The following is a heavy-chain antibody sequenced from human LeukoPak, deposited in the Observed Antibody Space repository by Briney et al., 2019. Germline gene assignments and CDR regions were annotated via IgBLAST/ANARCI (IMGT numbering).Heavy chain of an antibody. V-gene: IGHV4-59*08. CDR1: GGSISSYY. Sequence: PSETLSLTCTVSGGSISSYYWSWIRQPPGKGLEWIGYIYYSGSTNYNPSLKSRVTISVDTSKNQFSLKLSSVTAADTAVYYCARAGSSSRWVNDYWGQGTLVTVSS. J-gene: IGHJ4*02. CDR2: IYYSGST. D-gene: IGHD6-13*01. CDR3: ARAGSSSRWVNDY.